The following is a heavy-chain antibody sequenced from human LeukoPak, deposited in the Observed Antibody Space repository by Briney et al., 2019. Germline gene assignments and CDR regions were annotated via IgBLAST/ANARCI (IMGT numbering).Heavy chain of an antibody. CDR3: ARDPATQIRFLEWLTPKYYYYGMDV. Sequence: GASVKVSCKASGYTFTSYYMHWVRQAPGQGLEWMGIISPSGGSTSYAQKFQGGVTMTRDTSTSTVYMELSSLRSEDTAVYYCARDPATQIRFLEWLTPKYYYYGMDVWGQGTTVTVSS. V-gene: IGHV1-46*01. CDR2: ISPSGGST. J-gene: IGHJ6*02. CDR1: GYTFTSYY. D-gene: IGHD3-3*01.